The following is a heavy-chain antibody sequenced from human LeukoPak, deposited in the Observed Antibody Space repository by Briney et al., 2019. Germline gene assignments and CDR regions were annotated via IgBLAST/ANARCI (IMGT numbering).Heavy chain of an antibody. J-gene: IGHJ4*02. V-gene: IGHV1-18*01. CDR1: GYTFTSHG. Sequence: ASVKVSCKASGYTFTSHGISWVRQAPGQGLEWMGWISAYNGNTNYAQKLQGRVTMTTDTSTSTAYMELSSLRSEDTAVYYCARDRQLKYYFDYWGQGTLVTVSS. D-gene: IGHD5-18*01. CDR3: ARDRQLKYYFDY. CDR2: ISAYNGNT.